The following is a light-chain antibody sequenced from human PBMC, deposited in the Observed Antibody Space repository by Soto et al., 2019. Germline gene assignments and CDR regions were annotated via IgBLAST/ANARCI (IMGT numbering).Light chain of an antibody. Sequence: DIQMTQSPSTLSGSVGDRVTITCRASQTISSWLAWYQQKPGKAPKLLIYKASTLKSGVPSRFSGSGFGTEFTLTISSLQPDDFATYYCQHYNSYSEALGQGTKVDIK. CDR2: KAS. CDR1: QTISSW. J-gene: IGKJ1*01. V-gene: IGKV1-5*03. CDR3: QHYNSYSEA.